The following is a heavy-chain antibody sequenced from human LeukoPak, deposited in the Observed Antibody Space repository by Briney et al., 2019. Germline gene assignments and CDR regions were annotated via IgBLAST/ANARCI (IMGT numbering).Heavy chain of an antibody. CDR2: IESDGTST. V-gene: IGHV3-74*01. Sequence: GGSLRLSCAASGFTFTTSWMHWFRQAPGKGLVWVSRIESDGTSTTYADSVKGRFTISRDNAKNTLYLQMNSLRAEDTAVYYCARDQYSSTWYRGAFDVWGEGTMVSVSS. CDR1: GFTFTTSW. J-gene: IGHJ3*01. D-gene: IGHD6-13*01. CDR3: ARDQYSSTWYRGAFDV.